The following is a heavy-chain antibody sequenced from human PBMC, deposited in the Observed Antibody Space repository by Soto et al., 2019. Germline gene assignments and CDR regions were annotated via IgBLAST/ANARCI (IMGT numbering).Heavy chain of an antibody. CDR2: IYPGDSDT. CDR1: GYSFTSYW. CDR3: SRHRRWLWDAFDI. V-gene: IGHV5-51*01. Sequence: PGESLKISCKGSGYSFTSYWIGWVRQMPGKGLEWMGIIYPGDSDTRYSPSFQGQVTISADKSISTAYLQWSSLKASDTAMYYCSRHRRWLWDAFDIWGQGTMVTVSS. J-gene: IGHJ3*02. D-gene: IGHD3-22*01.